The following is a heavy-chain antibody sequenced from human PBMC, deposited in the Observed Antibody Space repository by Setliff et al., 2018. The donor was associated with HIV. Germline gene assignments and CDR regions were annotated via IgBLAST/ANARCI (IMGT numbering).Heavy chain of an antibody. Sequence: SVKVSCKASGGTFSSFAISWVRQAPGQGLEWMGGIIPIFGTANYAQKFQGRVTITTDESTTTAYMELRSLRSEDTAVYYCARETYYGSGSYLPTEYYYYYMDVWGKGTTVT. CDR3: ARETYYGSGSYLPTEYYYYYMDV. J-gene: IGHJ6*03. V-gene: IGHV1-69*05. D-gene: IGHD3-10*01. CDR1: GGTFSSFA. CDR2: IIPIFGTA.